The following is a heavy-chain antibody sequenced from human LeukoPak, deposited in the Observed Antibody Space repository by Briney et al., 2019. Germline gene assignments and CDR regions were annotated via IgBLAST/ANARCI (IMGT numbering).Heavy chain of an antibody. CDR2: ITRSNYI. V-gene: IGHV3-21*06. Sequence: GGSLRLSCATSGFTFSAYSLSWVRQAPGKGLEWVSSITRSNYIYYADSVKGRFTISRDNAKNSLYLQMNSLRAEDTAVYYCARGKKGYCSGGSRYAYWGQGTLVTVSS. J-gene: IGHJ4*02. CDR3: ARGKKGYCSGGSRYAY. CDR1: GFTFSAYS. D-gene: IGHD2-15*01.